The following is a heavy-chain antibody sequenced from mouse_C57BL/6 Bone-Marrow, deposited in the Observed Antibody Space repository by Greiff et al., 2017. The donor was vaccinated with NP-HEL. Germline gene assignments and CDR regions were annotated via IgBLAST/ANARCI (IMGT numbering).Heavy chain of an antibody. V-gene: IGHV6-3*01. D-gene: IGHD2-2*01. CDR3: TDGLPAMDY. J-gene: IGHJ4*01. Sequence: EVQGVESGGGLVQPGGSMKLSCVASGFTFSNYWMNWVRQSPEKGLEWVAQIRLKSDNYATHYAESVKGRFTISRDDSKSSVYLQMNNLRAEDTGIYYCTDGLPAMDYWGQGTSVTVSS. CDR1: GFTFSNYW. CDR2: IRLKSDNYAT.